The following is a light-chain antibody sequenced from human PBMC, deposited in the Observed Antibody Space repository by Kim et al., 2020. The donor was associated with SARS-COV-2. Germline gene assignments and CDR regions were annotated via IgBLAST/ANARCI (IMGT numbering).Light chain of an antibody. Sequence: QKVTTSCTGSSSNIGNNYVSWYQQLPGTAPKLLIYENNKRPSGIPDRFSGSKSGTSATLGITGLQTGDEADYYCGTWDSSLSAGGVFGGGTQLTVL. J-gene: IGLJ2*01. CDR3: GTWDSSLSAGGV. CDR1: SSNIGNNY. CDR2: ENN. V-gene: IGLV1-51*01.